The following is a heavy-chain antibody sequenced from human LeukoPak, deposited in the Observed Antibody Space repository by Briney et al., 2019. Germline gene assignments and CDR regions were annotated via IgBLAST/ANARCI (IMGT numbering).Heavy chain of an antibody. Sequence: GGSLRLSGAGSGFTFSSYEMNWVRQAPGKGLEWVSYISSSGSTIYYADSVKGRFTISRDNAKNSLYLQMNSLRAEDTAVYYCARGKERRKGFDPWGQGTLVTVSS. CDR2: ISSSGSTI. J-gene: IGHJ5*02. CDR3: ARGKERRKGFDP. CDR1: GFTFSSYE. V-gene: IGHV3-48*03.